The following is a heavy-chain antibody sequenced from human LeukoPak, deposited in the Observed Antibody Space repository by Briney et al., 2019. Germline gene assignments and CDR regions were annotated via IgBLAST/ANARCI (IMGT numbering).Heavy chain of an antibody. V-gene: IGHV4-39*01. J-gene: IGHJ4*02. CDR3: ARNRGTRRDY. D-gene: IGHD2/OR15-2a*01. CDR2: IYYSGST. CDR1: GGSISSSYYY. Sequence: PSETLSLTCTVSGGSISSSYYYWGWIRQPPGKGLEWIGSIYYSGSTYYNPSLKSRVTISVDTSKNQFSLKLSSVTAADTAVYYCARNRGTRRDYWGQGTLVTVSS.